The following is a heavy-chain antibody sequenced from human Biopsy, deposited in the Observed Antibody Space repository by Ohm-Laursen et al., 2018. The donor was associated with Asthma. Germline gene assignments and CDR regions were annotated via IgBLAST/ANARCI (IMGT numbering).Heavy chain of an antibody. CDR3: ARFKRGYSYGYAGVFDY. V-gene: IGHV3-48*02. Sequence: SLRLSCTAPGFTFSSCSMNWVRQAPGKGLEWVSYISSSSSTIYYADSVKGRFTISRDNAKNSLYLQMNSLRDEDTAVYYCARFKRGYSYGYAGVFDYWGQGTLVTVSS. CDR2: ISSSSSTI. CDR1: GFTFSSCS. D-gene: IGHD5-18*01. J-gene: IGHJ4*02.